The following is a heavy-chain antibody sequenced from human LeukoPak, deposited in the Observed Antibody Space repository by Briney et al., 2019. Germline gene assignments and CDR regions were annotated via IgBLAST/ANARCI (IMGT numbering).Heavy chain of an antibody. D-gene: IGHD3-22*01. V-gene: IGHV1-69*13. J-gene: IGHJ4*02. CDR1: GGTFSGYA. CDR3: ARGPYDSSGYYHCYFDY. Sequence: SVKVSCKASGGTFSGYAISWVRQAPGQGLEWMGGIIPIFGTANYAQKFQGRVTITADESTSTAYMELSSLRSEDTAVYYCARGPYDSSGYYHCYFDYWGQGTLVTVSS. CDR2: IIPIFGTA.